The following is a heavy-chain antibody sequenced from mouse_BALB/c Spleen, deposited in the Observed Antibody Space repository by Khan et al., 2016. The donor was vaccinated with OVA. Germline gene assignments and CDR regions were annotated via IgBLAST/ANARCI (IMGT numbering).Heavy chain of an antibody. CDR3: ARHNDYDGAYFDV. V-gene: IGHV5-12*02. Sequence: EVELVEPGGGLVQPGGSLKLSCATSGFTFSDYYMYWARQTPEKRLDWVAYINIGGDSIYYPDTVNSRFTISRDNAKNTLYLQMISPQSDDTTMYYIARHNDYDGAYFDVCGAGTTVTVSS. CDR2: INIGGDSI. D-gene: IGHD2-4*01. J-gene: IGHJ1*01. CDR1: GFTFSDYY.